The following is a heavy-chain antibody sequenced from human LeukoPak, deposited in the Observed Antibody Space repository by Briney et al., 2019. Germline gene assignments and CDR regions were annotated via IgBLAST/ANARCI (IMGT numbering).Heavy chain of an antibody. D-gene: IGHD5-24*01. V-gene: IGHV3-9*01. Sequence: GGSLRLSCAASGFTFDDYAMPWVRQAPGKGLEWVSGISWNSGSIGYADSVKGRFTISRDNAKNSLYLQMNSLRAEDTALYYCAEARDGYKDYWGQGTLVTVSS. J-gene: IGHJ4*02. CDR1: GFTFDDYA. CDR3: AEARDGYKDY. CDR2: ISWNSGSI.